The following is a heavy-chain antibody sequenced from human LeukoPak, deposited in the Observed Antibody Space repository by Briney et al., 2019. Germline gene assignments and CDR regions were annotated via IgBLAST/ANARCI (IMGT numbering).Heavy chain of an antibody. CDR1: GFTFSTYT. D-gene: IGHD3-10*01. CDR2: ISSSSTYI. V-gene: IGHV3-21*01. J-gene: IGHJ3*02. CDR3: ARDLSMVRDGHYDAFNI. Sequence: GGSLRLSCAASGFTFSTYTMNWVRRAPGKGLEWVSSISSSSTYIYYADSVKGRFTISRDNAKNSLYLQMNSLRAEDTAVYYCARDLSMVRDGHYDAFNIWGQGTTVTVSS.